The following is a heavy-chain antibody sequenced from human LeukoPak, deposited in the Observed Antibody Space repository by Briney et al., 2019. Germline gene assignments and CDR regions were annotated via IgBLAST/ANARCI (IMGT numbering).Heavy chain of an antibody. Sequence: ETLSLTCAVYGGSFSGSCWSWLRQPPGKGLEGVSVIYSGGSTYYADSVKGRFTISRDNSKNTLYLQMNSLRAEDTAVYYCARVSGSGPEFDYWGQGTLVTVSS. CDR2: IYSGGST. J-gene: IGHJ4*02. CDR3: ARVSGSGPEFDY. D-gene: IGHD3-10*01. CDR1: GGSFSGSC. V-gene: IGHV3-53*01.